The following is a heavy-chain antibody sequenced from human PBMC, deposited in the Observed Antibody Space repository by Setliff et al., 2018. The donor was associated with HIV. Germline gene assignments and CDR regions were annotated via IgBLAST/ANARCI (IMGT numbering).Heavy chain of an antibody. CDR3: AKADVLLCDF. V-gene: IGHV4-30-4*02. J-gene: IGHJ4*02. D-gene: IGHD3-16*01. Sequence: PSETLSLTCTVSGGSISNGDHYWAWIRQSPGKGLEWIGYIYYTGDTYYRSSLESRVTFISDTSVSTAYMDLTTLSSADTAIYYCAKADVLLCDFWGQGTLVTVSS. CDR1: GGSISNGDHY. CDR2: IYYTGDT.